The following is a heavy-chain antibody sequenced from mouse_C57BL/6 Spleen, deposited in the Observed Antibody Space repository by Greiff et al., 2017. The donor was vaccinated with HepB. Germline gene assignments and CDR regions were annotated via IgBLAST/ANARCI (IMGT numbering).Heavy chain of an antibody. D-gene: IGHD1-1*02. CDR3: ARLWEFAY. V-gene: IGHV14-2*01. CDR1: GFNIKDYY. Sequence: VNVKQSGAELVKPGASVKFSCTASGFNIKDYYMHWVKQRTEQGLEWIGRIDPEDGETKSAPKFQGKATITADTSYTTAYLQLSRLTSEDTAVYYCARLWEFAYWGQGTLVTVSA. CDR2: IDPEDGET. J-gene: IGHJ3*01.